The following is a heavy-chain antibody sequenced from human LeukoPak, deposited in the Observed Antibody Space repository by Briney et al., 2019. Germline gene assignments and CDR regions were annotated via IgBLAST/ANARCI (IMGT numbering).Heavy chain of an antibody. Sequence: ASVKVSCKASGYTFTSYGISWVRQAPGQGLEWMGWISAYNGNTNYAQNFQGRVTMTTDTSTSTAYMELRSLRSDDTAVYYCARWWELLRYFDYRGQGTLVTVSS. J-gene: IGHJ4*02. V-gene: IGHV1-18*01. D-gene: IGHD1-26*01. CDR2: ISAYNGNT. CDR3: ARWWELLRYFDY. CDR1: GYTFTSYG.